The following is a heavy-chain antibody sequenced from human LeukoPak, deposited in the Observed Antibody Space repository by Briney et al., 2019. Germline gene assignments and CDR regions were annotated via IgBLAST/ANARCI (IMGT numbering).Heavy chain of an antibody. CDR1: GYTFTNHS. CDR3: ARRSMVQHLDV. J-gene: IGHJ6*04. V-gene: IGHV7-4-1*02. Sequence: ASVKVSCKASGYTFTNHSINWVRQAPGQGLEYMGWIDTNTGNPTYAQAFTGRIVFSLDTSVSTAYLDIRSLKAEGTAVYFCARRSMVQHLDVWGKGTTVIVSS. CDR2: IDTNTGNP. D-gene: IGHD3-10*01.